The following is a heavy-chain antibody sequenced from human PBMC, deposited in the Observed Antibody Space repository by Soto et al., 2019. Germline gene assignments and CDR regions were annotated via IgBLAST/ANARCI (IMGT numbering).Heavy chain of an antibody. CDR3: ARRDGYNDDAFDI. CDR2: ISYRGNT. CDR1: GGSISSSTYY. J-gene: IGHJ3*02. D-gene: IGHD5-12*01. Sequence: SETLSITCAVSGGSISSSTYYWGWIRQPPGMGLEWIASISYRGNTYYNPSLKSRITISVDTSKTQFSLRLSSVTAADTAVYYCARRDGYNDDAFDIWGQGTMVTVSS. V-gene: IGHV4-39*01.